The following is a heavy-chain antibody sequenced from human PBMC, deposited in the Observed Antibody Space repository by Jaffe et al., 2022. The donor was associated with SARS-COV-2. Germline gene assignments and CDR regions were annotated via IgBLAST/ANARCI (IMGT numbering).Heavy chain of an antibody. J-gene: IGHJ6*02. CDR3: AKQLYDFWSGPGGMDV. CDR2: ISGSGGST. Sequence: EVQLLESGGGLVQPGGSLRLSCAASGFTFSSYAMSWVRQAPGKGLEWVSAISGSGGSTYYADSVKGRFTISRDNSKNTLYLQMNSLRAEDTAVYYCAKQLYDFWSGPGGMDVWGQGTTVTVSS. D-gene: IGHD3-3*01. V-gene: IGHV3-23*01. CDR1: GFTFSSYA.